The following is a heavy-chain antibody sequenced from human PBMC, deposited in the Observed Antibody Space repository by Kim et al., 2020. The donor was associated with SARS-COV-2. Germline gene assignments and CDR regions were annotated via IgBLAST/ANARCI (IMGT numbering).Heavy chain of an antibody. J-gene: IGHJ4*02. D-gene: IGHD1-7*01. Sequence: ASVKVSCKTPSESISTYGFAWVRQAPGRGLAWMGRISGHNGNATYAQTFQDRVTMTTDTSTGTAYMELRSLRSDDPAVYFCALYCARARCHLGGTVDFDFWGQGALVTVSS. CDR3: ALYCARARCHLGGTVDFDF. V-gene: IGHV1-18*04. CDR2: ISGHNGNA. CDR1: SESISTYG.